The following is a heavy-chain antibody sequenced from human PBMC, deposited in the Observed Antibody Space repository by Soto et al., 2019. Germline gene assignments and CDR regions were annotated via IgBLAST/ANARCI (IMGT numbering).Heavy chain of an antibody. D-gene: IGHD3-3*01. V-gene: IGHV4-4*02. CDR1: SGSISSSNW. Sequence: QVQLQESGPGLVKPSGTLSLTCAVSSGSISSSNWWSWVRQPPGKGLEWIGEIYHSGSTNYNPSLKSRVTISVDKSKNQFSLKLSSVTAADTAVYYCARERDFWSGNPRGWFDPWGQGTLVTVSS. CDR2: IYHSGST. J-gene: IGHJ5*02. CDR3: ARERDFWSGNPRGWFDP.